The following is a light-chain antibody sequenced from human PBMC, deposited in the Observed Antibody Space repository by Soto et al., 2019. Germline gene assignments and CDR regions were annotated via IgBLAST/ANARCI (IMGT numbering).Light chain of an antibody. CDR1: QGVGDD. CDR3: LQDHDYPHT. V-gene: IGKV1-6*01. J-gene: IGKJ1*01. CDR2: AAS. Sequence: AIQMTQSPSSLSASVGDRVTITCRASQGVGDDLGWYQQRPGKAPKVLTYAASTLQSGVPSRFSGSGSGTFFTLTISSLQPDDSATYYCLQDHDYPHTFGQGTKVEIK.